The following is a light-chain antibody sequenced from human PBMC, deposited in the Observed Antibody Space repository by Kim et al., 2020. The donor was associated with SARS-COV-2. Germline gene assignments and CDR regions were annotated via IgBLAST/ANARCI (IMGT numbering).Light chain of an antibody. J-gene: IGKJ5*01. V-gene: IGKV1-17*01. CDR1: QELRND. Sequence: ASLGDRVNITCRASQELRNDLGWYQQNPGRAPKRLIYGAFSLQSGVPSRFSGRGSGTEFTLTISSLQPEDFATYFCLKHNTYPLTFGQGTRMEIK. CDR3: LKHNTYPLT. CDR2: GAF.